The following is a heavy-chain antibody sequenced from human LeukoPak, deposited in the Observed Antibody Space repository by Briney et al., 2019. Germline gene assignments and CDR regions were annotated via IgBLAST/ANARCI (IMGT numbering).Heavy chain of an antibody. CDR2: IYYSGST. V-gene: IGHV4-39*07. CDR3: ARLTRVVPAVGFDY. D-gene: IGHD2-2*01. J-gene: IGHJ4*02. CDR1: GGSISSSSYY. Sequence: SETLSLTCTVSGGSISSSSYYWGWIRQPPGKGLEWIGSIYYSGSTYYNPSLKSRVTISVDTSKNQFSLKLSSVTAADTAVYYCARLTRVVPAVGFDYWGQGTLVTVSS.